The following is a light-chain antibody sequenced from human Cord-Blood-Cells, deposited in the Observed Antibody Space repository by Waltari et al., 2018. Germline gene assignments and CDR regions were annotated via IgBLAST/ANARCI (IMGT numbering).Light chain of an antibody. Sequence: DIQMTQSPSTLSASVGDRVTITCRASQSISSWLAWYQQKPGKAPKLLFYKAASLESGVPARCSGSGSGTEFTLTISSLQPDDFATYYCQQYNSYSTFGQGTKVEIK. V-gene: IGKV1-5*03. CDR1: QSISSW. J-gene: IGKJ1*01. CDR2: KAA. CDR3: QQYNSYST.